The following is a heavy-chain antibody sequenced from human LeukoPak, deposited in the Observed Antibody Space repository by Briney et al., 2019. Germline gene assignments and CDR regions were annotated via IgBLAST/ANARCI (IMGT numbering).Heavy chain of an antibody. Sequence: PGGSLRLSCAASGFSFSSFSMNWVRQAPGKGLEWVSYISGGSSFTYYVDSVKGRFTISRDNAKNSLYLQMNSLRAEDTAVYYCAKDHGSLGSGLNWGQGTLVTVSS. CDR1: GFSFSSFS. CDR3: AKDHGSLGSGLN. CDR2: ISGGSSFT. V-gene: IGHV3-21*04. D-gene: IGHD3-10*01. J-gene: IGHJ4*02.